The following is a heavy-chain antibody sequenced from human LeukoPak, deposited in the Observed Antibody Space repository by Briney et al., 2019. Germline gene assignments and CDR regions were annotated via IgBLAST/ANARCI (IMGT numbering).Heavy chain of an antibody. CDR1: GSFFTSYW. V-gene: IGHV5-51*01. CDR3: ATSYSSSWQIYNWFDP. CDR2: IYRGDSGT. J-gene: IGHJ5*02. D-gene: IGHD6-13*01. Sequence: GESLQISCKGSGSFFTSYWIGGVRQLPGKGVEWMGIIYRGDSGTRYSPSFQGQVTISADKSILTTYLQWSSLNGAHTAIYYCATSYSSSWQIYNWFDPWGQGTLVTVSS.